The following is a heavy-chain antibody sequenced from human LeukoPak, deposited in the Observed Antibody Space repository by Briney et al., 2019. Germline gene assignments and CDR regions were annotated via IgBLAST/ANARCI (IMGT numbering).Heavy chain of an antibody. CDR1: GFTFSSYW. CDR3: AREGDVLRFLEWFDY. Sequence: GGSLRLSCAASGFTFSSYWMSWVRQAPGKGLEWVANIKQDGSEKYYVDPVKGRFTISRDSAKNSLYLQMNSLRAEDTAVYYCAREGDVLRFLEWFDYWGQGTLVTVSS. V-gene: IGHV3-7*01. J-gene: IGHJ4*02. D-gene: IGHD3-3*01. CDR2: IKQDGSEK.